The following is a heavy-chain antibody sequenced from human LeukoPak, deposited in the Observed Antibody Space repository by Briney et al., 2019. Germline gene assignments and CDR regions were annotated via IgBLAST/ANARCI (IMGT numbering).Heavy chain of an antibody. CDR2: IYYSGST. V-gene: IGHV4-59*08. CDR3: ARHTDTNFDY. Sequence: PSETLSLTCTVSGGSISSYYWSWIRQPPGKGLEWIGYIYYSGSTNYNPSLKSRVTISVDKSKNQFSLKLSSVTATDTAVYYCARHTDTNFDYWGQGTLVTVSS. J-gene: IGHJ4*02. CDR1: GGSISSYY.